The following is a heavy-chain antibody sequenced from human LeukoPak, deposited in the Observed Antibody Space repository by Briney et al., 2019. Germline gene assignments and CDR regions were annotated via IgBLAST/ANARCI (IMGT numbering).Heavy chain of an antibody. V-gene: IGHV5-51*01. CDR1: GYSFTNYW. Sequence: GESLKISCQGSGYSFTNYWIGWVRQMPGKGLEGMVIIYPGYSDTRYSPSFQGQVTMSVDKSFNTTYLQWSSLKASDTAMYYCARHWTTLFDYWGQGTLVTVSS. CDR2: IYPGYSDT. J-gene: IGHJ4*02. D-gene: IGHD3/OR15-3a*01. CDR3: ARHWTTLFDY.